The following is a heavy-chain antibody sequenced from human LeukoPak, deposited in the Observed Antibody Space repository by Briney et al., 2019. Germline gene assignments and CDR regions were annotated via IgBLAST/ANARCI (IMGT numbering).Heavy chain of an antibody. CDR3: AKEGAPYSSLSVDY. V-gene: IGHV3-30*18. D-gene: IGHD6-6*01. Sequence: HPGGSLRLSCAASGFTFSSYGMHWVRQAPGKGLEWVAVISYDGSNKYYADSVKGRFTISRDNSKNTLYLQMNSLRAEDTAVYYCAKEGAPYSSLSVDYWGQGTLVTVSS. J-gene: IGHJ4*02. CDR1: GFTFSSYG. CDR2: ISYDGSNK.